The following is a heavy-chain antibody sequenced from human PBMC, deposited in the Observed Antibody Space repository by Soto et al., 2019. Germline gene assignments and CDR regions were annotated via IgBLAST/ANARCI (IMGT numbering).Heavy chain of an antibody. CDR3: AKDSTDSGYDFWDY. CDR1: GFTFSSYG. Sequence: GGSLRLSCAASGFTFSSYGMHWVRQAPGKGLEWVAVISYDGSNKYYADSVKGRFTISRDNSKNTLYLQMNSLRAEDTAVYYCAKDSTDSGYDFWDYWGQGTLVTVSS. V-gene: IGHV3-30*18. CDR2: ISYDGSNK. J-gene: IGHJ4*02. D-gene: IGHD5-12*01.